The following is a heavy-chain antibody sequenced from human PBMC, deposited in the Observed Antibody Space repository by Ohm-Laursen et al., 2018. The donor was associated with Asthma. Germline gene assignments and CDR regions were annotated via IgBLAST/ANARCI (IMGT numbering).Heavy chain of an antibody. CDR1: GGTFSSYA. D-gene: IGHD5-12*01. CDR3: ARAQSGYDRPYYYYGMDV. Sequence: GSSVKVSCKASGGTFSSYAISWVRQAPGQGLEWMGGIIPIFGTANYAQKFQGRVTITADESTSTAYMELSSLRSEDTAVYYCARAQSGYDRPYYYYGMDVWGQGTTVTVSS. CDR2: IIPIFGTA. V-gene: IGHV1-69*01. J-gene: IGHJ6*02.